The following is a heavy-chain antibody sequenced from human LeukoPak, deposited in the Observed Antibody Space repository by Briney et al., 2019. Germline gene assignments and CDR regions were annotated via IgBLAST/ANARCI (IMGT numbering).Heavy chain of an antibody. CDR1: GFTFSTYS. Sequence: GSLRLSCAASGFTFSTYSMNWVRQAPGKGLEWVSSISSSSYIYYADSVKGRFTISRDNAKNSLYLQMNSLRAEDTAVYYCARDLGGYYYNSHRWGQGTLVTVSS. J-gene: IGHJ4*02. CDR3: ARDLGGYYYNSHR. D-gene: IGHD3-22*01. CDR2: ISSSSYI. V-gene: IGHV3-21*01.